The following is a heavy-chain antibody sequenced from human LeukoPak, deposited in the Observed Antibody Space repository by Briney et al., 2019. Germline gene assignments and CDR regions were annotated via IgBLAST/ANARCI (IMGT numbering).Heavy chain of an antibody. CDR1: GYSYTSYW. CDR3: ARRRYYYDSSGYYYDLFDY. CDR2: IYPGDSDT. V-gene: IGHV5-51*01. Sequence: GESLKISCKGSGYSYTSYWICWVRQMPGKGLEWMGIIYPGDSDTRYSPSFQGQVTISADKSISTAYLQWSSLKASDTAMYYCARRRYYYDSSGYYYDLFDYWGQGTLVTVSS. D-gene: IGHD3-22*01. J-gene: IGHJ4*02.